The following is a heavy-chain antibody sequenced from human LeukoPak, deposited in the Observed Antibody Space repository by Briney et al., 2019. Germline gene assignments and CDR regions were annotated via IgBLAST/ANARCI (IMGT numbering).Heavy chain of an antibody. Sequence: PGGSLRLSCAASGFTFSSYSMNWVRQAPGKGLEWASYISSSSSTIYYADSVKGRFTISRDNAKNSLYLQMNILRDEDTAVYYCCATQWLEDYWGQGTLVTVSS. J-gene: IGHJ4*02. D-gene: IGHD6-19*01. CDR1: GFTFSSYS. V-gene: IGHV3-48*02. CDR2: ISSSSSTI. CDR3: CATQWLEDY.